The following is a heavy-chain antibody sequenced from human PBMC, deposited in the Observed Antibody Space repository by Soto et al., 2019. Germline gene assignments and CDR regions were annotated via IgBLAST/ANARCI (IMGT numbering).Heavy chain of an antibody. V-gene: IGHV3-30*03. D-gene: IGHD2-15*01. CDR2: ISYDGSNK. CDR1: GFTFSSYG. J-gene: IGHJ4*02. CDR3: TTDPIVVVVAATFFDY. Sequence: PGGSLRLSCAASGFTFSSYGMHWVRQAPGKGLEWVAVISYDGSNKYYADSVKGRFTISRDDSKNTLYLQMNSLKAEDTAVYYCTTDPIVVVVAATFFDYWGQGTLVTVSS.